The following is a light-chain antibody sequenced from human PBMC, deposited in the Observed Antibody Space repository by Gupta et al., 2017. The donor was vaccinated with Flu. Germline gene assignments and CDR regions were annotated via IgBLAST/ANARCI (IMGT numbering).Light chain of an antibody. CDR1: TSDVGGYNS. CDR3: SSYASGSTLVVA. Sequence: QSALTQPASVSGPPGQPITISCTAPTSDVGGYNSVSWYQQRPGTAPKLMIYDVGNRPSGISNRFSGSKSGNTASLTISGLQAEDEADYYCSSYASGSTLVVAFGGGTKLTVL. J-gene: IGLJ2*01. CDR2: DVG. V-gene: IGLV2-14*01.